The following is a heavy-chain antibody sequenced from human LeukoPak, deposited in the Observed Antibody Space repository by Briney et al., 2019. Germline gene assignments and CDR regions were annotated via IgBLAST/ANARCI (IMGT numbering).Heavy chain of an antibody. V-gene: IGHV3-30*18. Sequence: PGRSLRLSCTASGFTFSTYGAHWVRQAPGKGLEWVAVISYDGTNKYYTDSVRGRFNISRGNSKNTLYLQMNSLRAEDTAVYYCAKDRDIVATHRLDYWGQGTLVTVSS. CDR1: GFTFSTYG. J-gene: IGHJ4*02. D-gene: IGHD5-12*01. CDR3: AKDRDIVATHRLDY. CDR2: ISYDGTNK.